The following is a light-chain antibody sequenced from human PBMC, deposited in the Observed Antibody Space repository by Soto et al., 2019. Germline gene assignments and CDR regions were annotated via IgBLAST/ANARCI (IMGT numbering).Light chain of an antibody. V-gene: IGKV1-33*01. CDR2: DAS. CDR3: QQHDNLPLT. J-gene: IGKJ4*01. Sequence: DIQMTQSPSSLSASVGDRVTITCQASQAITNYLNWYQQKAGKAPKLLIFDASNLDTGVPSRFSGSGSGANFTFTISSLQAEDIATYYCQQHDNLPLTFGGGTKVEIK. CDR1: QAITNY.